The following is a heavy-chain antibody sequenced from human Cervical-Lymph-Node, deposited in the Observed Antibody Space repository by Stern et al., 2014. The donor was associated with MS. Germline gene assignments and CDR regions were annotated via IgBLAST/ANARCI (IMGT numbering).Heavy chain of an antibody. D-gene: IGHD3-10*01. CDR1: GGEFDTFA. V-gene: IGHV1-69*14. CDR2: IVPVFGTV. CDR3: AREISSLALDV. J-gene: IGHJ6*02. Sequence: VQLVQSGAEVKKPGSSVKVSCKASGGEFDTFAISWVRQAPGQGLEWMGGIVPVFGTVEYAQKFQGRVTITAEMSTSTSYMEVTNLRSEDTAVYYCAREISSLALDVWGQGTTVTVS.